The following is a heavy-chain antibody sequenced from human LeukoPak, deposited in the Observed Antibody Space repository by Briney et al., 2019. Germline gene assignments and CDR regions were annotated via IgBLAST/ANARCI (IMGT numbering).Heavy chain of an antibody. Sequence: GGSLRLSCAASGFTFSSCEMNWVRQAPGKGLEWVSYITSSGSTIYYADSVKGRFTISRDNAKNSLYLQMNSLRAEDTAVYYCAREDSSGWYRYWGQGTLVTVSS. J-gene: IGHJ4*02. CDR3: AREDSSGWYRY. CDR1: GFTFSSCE. D-gene: IGHD6-19*01. V-gene: IGHV3-48*03. CDR2: ITSSGSTI.